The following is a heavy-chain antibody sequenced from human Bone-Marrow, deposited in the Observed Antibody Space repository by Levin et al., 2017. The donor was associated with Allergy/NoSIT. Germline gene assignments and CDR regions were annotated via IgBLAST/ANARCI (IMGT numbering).Heavy chain of an antibody. V-gene: IGHV3-30*18. CDR3: AKDRGCGGDCYGRARVEYFQH. J-gene: IGHJ1*01. Sequence: PGGSLRLSCAASGFTFSSYGMHWVRQAPGKGLEWVAVISYDGSNKYYADSVKGRFTISRDNSKNTLYLQMNSLRAEDTAVYYCAKDRGCGGDCYGRARVEYFQHWGQGTLVTVSS. CDR1: GFTFSSYG. CDR2: ISYDGSNK. D-gene: IGHD2-21*02.